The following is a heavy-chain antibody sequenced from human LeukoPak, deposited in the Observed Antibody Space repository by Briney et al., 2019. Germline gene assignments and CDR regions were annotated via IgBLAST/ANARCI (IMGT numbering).Heavy chain of an antibody. J-gene: IGHJ5*02. CDR1: GGSITTNNYY. CDR2: INHSGST. V-gene: IGHV4-39*07. Sequence: SETLSLTCTVSGGSITTNNYYWSWIRQPPGKGLEWIGEINHSGSTNYNPSLKSRVTISVDTSKNQFSLKLSSVTAADTAVYYCARGNSITIFAFRSSNWFDPWGQGTLVTVSS. D-gene: IGHD3-3*01. CDR3: ARGNSITIFAFRSSNWFDP.